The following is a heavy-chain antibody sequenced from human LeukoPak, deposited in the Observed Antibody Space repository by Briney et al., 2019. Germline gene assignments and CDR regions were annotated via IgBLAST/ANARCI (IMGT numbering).Heavy chain of an antibody. Sequence: GGSLRLSCAASGFTFSNYWMHWVRQAPGKGLVWVSRINGDGSRTNYADSVEGRFTISRDNAKNTVYLQMNSLRAGDTAVYYCARGATYAYYFDYWGQGILVTVSS. J-gene: IGHJ4*02. V-gene: IGHV3-74*01. D-gene: IGHD4-17*01. CDR3: ARGATYAYYFDY. CDR1: GFTFSNYW. CDR2: INGDGSRT.